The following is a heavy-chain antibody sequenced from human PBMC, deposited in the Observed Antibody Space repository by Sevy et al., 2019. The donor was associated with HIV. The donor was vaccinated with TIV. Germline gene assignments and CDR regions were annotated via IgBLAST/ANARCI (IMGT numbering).Heavy chain of an antibody. V-gene: IGHV3-23*01. CDR3: AKGGGGHYDPDEIGYYFYYYNMDV. Sequence: RGCLRLSCAVSGFSFDSYGMTWVRQAPGKGLEWVSGISGSGTRTYYADSVKGRFSISRDNSKNRLYLQMNSLRSEDTAIYYCAKGGGGHYDPDEIGYYFYYYNMDVWGKGTTVTVSS. D-gene: IGHD3-22*01. J-gene: IGHJ6*03. CDR2: ISGSGTRT. CDR1: GFSFDSYG.